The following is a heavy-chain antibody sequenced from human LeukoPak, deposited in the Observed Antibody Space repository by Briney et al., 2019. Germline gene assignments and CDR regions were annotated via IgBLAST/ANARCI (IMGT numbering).Heavy chain of an antibody. V-gene: IGHV4-61*01. CDR2: IYYSGST. Sequence: KPSETLSLTCTVSGVSVSSGSYDWRWLRQPPGKGLEWIAYIYYSGSTNYNSSLKSRVTISVDTSKIQFSLKLSSVTAADTAVYYCARAPYYYDSSGYYYGSTNFDYWGQGTLVTVSS. D-gene: IGHD3-22*01. CDR3: ARAPYYYDSSGYYYGSTNFDY. CDR1: GVSVSSGSYD. J-gene: IGHJ4*02.